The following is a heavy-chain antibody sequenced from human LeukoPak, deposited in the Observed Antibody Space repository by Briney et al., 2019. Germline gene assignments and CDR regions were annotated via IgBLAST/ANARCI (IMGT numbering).Heavy chain of an antibody. V-gene: IGHV4-30-2*01. D-gene: IGHD5-18*01. J-gene: IGHJ1*01. CDR1: GGSISSGGYY. CDR3: AKSDTLMAAEYFQH. Sequence: SQTLSLTCTVSGGSISSGGYYWSWIRQPPGKGLEWIGYIYQSGSTYYNLSLKSRVTISVDRSKNQFSLKLSSVTAADTAVYYCAKSDTLMAAEYFQHWGQGTLVTVSS. CDR2: IYQSGST.